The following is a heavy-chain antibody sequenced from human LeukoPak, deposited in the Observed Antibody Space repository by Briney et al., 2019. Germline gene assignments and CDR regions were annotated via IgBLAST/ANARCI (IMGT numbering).Heavy chain of an antibody. Sequence: SVKVSCKASGGTFSSYTISWVRQAPGQGLEWMGRIIPILGIANYAQKFQGRVTITADKSTSTAYKELSSLRSEDTAVYYCATHYGSGSGNPYYYYMDVWGKGTTVTVSS. CDR3: ATHYGSGSGNPYYYYMDV. CDR2: IIPILGIA. V-gene: IGHV1-69*02. D-gene: IGHD3-10*01. J-gene: IGHJ6*03. CDR1: GGTFSSYT.